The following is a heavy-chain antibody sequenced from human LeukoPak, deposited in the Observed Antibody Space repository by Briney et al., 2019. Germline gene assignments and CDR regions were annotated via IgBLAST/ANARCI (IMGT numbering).Heavy chain of an antibody. CDR1: GFTFSSYA. J-gene: IGHJ6*02. CDR2: ISYDGSNK. D-gene: IGHD6-19*01. V-gene: IGHV3-30*14. Sequence: PGGSLRLSCAASGFTFSSYAMHWVRQAPGKGLEWVAVISYDGSNKYYADSVKGRFTISRDNSKNTLYLQMNSLRAEDTAVYYCARGIYSSGWYGPDYYYYGMDVWGQGTTVTVSS. CDR3: ARGIYSSGWYGPDYYYYGMDV.